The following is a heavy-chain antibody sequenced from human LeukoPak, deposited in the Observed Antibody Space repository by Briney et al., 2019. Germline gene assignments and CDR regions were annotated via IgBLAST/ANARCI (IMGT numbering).Heavy chain of an antibody. CDR1: GGSFSGYY. D-gene: IGHD4-23*01. Sequence: PSETLSLTCAVYGGSFSGYYWSWIRQPPGKGLEWIGEINHSGSTNYNPSLKSGVTVSVDTSKNQFSLKLSSVTAADTAVYYCARELRYAFDIWGQGTMVTVSS. V-gene: IGHV4-34*01. J-gene: IGHJ3*02. CDR2: INHSGST. CDR3: ARELRYAFDI.